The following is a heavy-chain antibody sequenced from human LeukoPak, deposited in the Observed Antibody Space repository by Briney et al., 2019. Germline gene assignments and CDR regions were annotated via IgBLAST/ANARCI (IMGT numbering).Heavy chain of an antibody. D-gene: IGHD2-21*02. CDR2: ISASNGNT. CDR3: ARDRVYCSTINCYSGDSGY. Sequence: ASVKVSCKASGYTFTTFGLSWVRQAPGQGLEWMGWISASNGNTHYAQKLQGRVTMTTDTSTSTAYMELRSLRSDDTAIYYCARDRVYCSTINCYSGDSGYWGQGTQVTVSS. CDR1: GYTFTTFG. J-gene: IGHJ4*02. V-gene: IGHV1-18*01.